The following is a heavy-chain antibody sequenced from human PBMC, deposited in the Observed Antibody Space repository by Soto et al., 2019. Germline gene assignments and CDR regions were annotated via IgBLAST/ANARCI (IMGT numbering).Heavy chain of an antibody. CDR1: GFTFSSYG. V-gene: IGHV3-30*03. CDR3: ARPLWRDDYNWGYFDL. Sequence: GGSLRLSCAASGFTFSSYGMHWVRQAPGKGLEWVAVISYDGSNKYYADYVKGRFTISRDNSKNTLYLQMNSLRTEDTSVYYCARPLWRDDYNWGYFDLWGRGTLVTVS. CDR2: ISYDGSNK. D-gene: IGHD4-4*01. J-gene: IGHJ2*01.